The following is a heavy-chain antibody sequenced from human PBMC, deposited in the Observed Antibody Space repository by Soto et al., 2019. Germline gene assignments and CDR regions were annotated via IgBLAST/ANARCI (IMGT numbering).Heavy chain of an antibody. V-gene: IGHV4-59*08. CDR3: ARVATPPRALRGYMDV. CDR1: GGSISSYY. Sequence: QVQLQESGPGLVRPSETLSLACTVSGGSISSYYWSWIRQPPGKGLEWIGNIYYSGTTNYNPSLKSRVTISVDASKNQFSLKLDSVTAADTALYFCARVATPPRALRGYMDVWGKGTTVTVSS. J-gene: IGHJ6*03. CDR2: IYYSGTT. D-gene: IGHD2-15*01.